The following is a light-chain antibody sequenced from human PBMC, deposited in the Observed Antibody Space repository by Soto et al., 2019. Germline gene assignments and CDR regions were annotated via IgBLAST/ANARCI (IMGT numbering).Light chain of an antibody. CDR2: DVS. CDR1: SSDVGGYNY. Sequence: QSALTQPASVSGSPGQSITISCPGTSSDVGGYNYVSWYQQHPGKAPKLMIYDVSNRPSGVSNRFAGSKSGNTASLTISGLQAEDEAVYYCSSYTSSSTPLVVFGGGTKLTVL. V-gene: IGLV2-14*01. J-gene: IGLJ2*01. CDR3: SSYTSSSTPLVV.